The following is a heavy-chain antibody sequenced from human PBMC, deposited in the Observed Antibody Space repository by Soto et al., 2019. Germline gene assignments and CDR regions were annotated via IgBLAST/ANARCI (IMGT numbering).Heavy chain of an antibody. CDR2: ISAYNDNT. D-gene: IGHD3-22*01. CDR1: GYTFTSYG. J-gene: IGHJ4*02. V-gene: IGHV1-18*01. Sequence: QVQLVQSGAEVKKPGASVKVSCKASGYTFTSYGITWVRQAPGQGLEWMGWISAYNDNTNYAQKFQGRVTMTTDTSTSTGYMELRSLRSDDTAVYYCARDQGYYYDGAGFYRWDYWGQGTLVTVSS. CDR3: ARDQGYYYDGAGFYRWDY.